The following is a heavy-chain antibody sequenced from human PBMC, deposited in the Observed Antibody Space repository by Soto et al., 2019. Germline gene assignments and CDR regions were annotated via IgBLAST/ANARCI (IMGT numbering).Heavy chain of an antibody. J-gene: IGHJ5*02. CDR3: ARAAPNYYGSGNNWFDP. CDR2: IYHSGST. Sequence: QVQLQESGPGLVKPSGTLSLTCAVSGGSISSSNWWSWVRQPPGKGLEWIGEIYHSGSTNYNPSRKSRVTISVDKSKNQFSLKLSSVTAADTAVYYCARAAPNYYGSGNNWFDPWGQGTLVTVSS. V-gene: IGHV4-4*02. CDR1: GGSISSSNW. D-gene: IGHD3-10*01.